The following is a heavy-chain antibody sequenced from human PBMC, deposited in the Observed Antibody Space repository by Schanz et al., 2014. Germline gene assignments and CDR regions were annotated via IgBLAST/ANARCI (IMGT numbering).Heavy chain of an antibody. D-gene: IGHD3-10*01. V-gene: IGHV3-23*01. J-gene: IGHJ3*02. CDR3: AKGRFGELSAFDI. Sequence: DVQLLESGGGLVEPGGSLRLSCATSGFSLDIFAVSWVRQAPGKGLEWVSAISGGGGTTYYTDSVKGRFTISRDNSKNTLYLQMNSLRAEDTAVYYCAKGRFGELSAFDIWGQGTMVTVSS. CDR2: ISGGGGTT. CDR1: GFSLDIFA.